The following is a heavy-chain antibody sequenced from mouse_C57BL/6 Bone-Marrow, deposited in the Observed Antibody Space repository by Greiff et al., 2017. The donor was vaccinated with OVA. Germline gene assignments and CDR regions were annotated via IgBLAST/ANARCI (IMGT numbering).Heavy chain of an antibody. CDR1: GFNIKDDY. CDR2: IDPENGDT. V-gene: IGHV14-4*01. Sequence: VQLQQSGAELVRPGASVKLSCTASGFNIKDDYMHWVKQRPEQGLEWIGWIDPENGDTEYASKFQGKATITADTSSNTAYLQLSSLTSEDTAVYDCTTWGTGTALYAMDYWGQGTSVTVSS. J-gene: IGHJ4*01. D-gene: IGHD4-1*01. CDR3: TTWGTGTALYAMDY.